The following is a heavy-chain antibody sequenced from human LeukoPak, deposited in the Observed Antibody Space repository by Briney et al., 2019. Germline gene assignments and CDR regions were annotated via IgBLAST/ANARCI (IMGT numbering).Heavy chain of an antibody. CDR1: GHTFTGYY. CDR2: INPNNGGT. V-gene: IGHV1-2*02. CDR3: TRRLGGSSEGYDY. J-gene: IGHJ4*02. Sequence: ASVKVSCKASGHTFTGYYIHWVRQAPGQGLEWMGWINPNNGGTKYTQKFLGRVTMTGATSINTAYMEVTSLRSDDTAVYYCTRRLGGSSEGYDYWGRGNLVTVSS. D-gene: IGHD1-26*01.